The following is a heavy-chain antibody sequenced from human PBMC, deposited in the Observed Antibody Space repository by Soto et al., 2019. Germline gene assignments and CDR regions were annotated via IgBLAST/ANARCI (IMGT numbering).Heavy chain of an antibody. V-gene: IGHV5-51*01. Sequence: PGESLKISCKGSGYSFTSYWIGWVRQMPGKGLEWMGIIYPGDSDTRYSPSFQGQVTISADKSISTAYLQWSSLKASDTAMYYCASLSSSGDYYYYMDVWGKGTTVTVSS. CDR3: ASLSSSGDYYYYMDV. D-gene: IGHD6-6*01. CDR2: IYPGDSDT. J-gene: IGHJ6*03. CDR1: GYSFTSYW.